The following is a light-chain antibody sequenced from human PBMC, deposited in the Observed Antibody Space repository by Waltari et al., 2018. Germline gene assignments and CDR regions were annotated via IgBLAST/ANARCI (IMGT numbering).Light chain of an antibody. Sequence: SYVLTQPPSVSVAPGQTARITCGGDNIGSKSVNWYQKKPGQAPVLVVYADGDRPSGVPGRFSGSNSGNTATLAISRVEAGDEADYYYQVWDGNSDHPVLFGGGTKLTVL. J-gene: IGLJ2*01. CDR2: ADG. V-gene: IGLV3-21*02. CDR3: QVWDGNSDHPVL. CDR1: NIGSKS.